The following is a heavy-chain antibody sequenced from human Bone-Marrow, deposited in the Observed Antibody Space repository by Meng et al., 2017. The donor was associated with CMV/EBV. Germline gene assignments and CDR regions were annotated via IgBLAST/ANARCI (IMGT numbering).Heavy chain of an antibody. CDR3: ARGRGMDV. V-gene: IGHV3-9*01. CDR2: INWNSVTI. Sequence: GGSLRLSCAASGFTFDDYTMHWVRQAPGKGLEWVSSINWNSVTIGYADSVKGRFTISRDNAKNSLYLQMNSLRAEDTAVYYCARGRGMDVWGQGNTVNVSS. CDR1: GFTFDDYT. J-gene: IGHJ6*02.